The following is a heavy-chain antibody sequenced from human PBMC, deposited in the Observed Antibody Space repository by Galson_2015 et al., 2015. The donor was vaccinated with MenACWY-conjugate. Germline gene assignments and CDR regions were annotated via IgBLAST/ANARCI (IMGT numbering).Heavy chain of an antibody. D-gene: IGHD3-16*01. V-gene: IGHV2-5*02. CDR1: GFSLTTSGVG. J-gene: IGHJ3*01. CDR3: VHIVITYGGLSGDDAFGV. CDR2: IYWDDGR. Sequence: PALVKPTQTLTLTCTFSGFSLTTSGVGVGWIRQPPGKALEWLALIYWDDGRRYSPSLRTRLAITKDTSRNQVVFTMANMDPVDTATYYCVHIVITYGGLSGDDAFGVWGLGTVVTVSS.